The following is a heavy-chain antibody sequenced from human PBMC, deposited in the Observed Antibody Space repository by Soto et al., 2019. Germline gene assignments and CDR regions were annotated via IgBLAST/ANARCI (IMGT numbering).Heavy chain of an antibody. CDR1: GFTFDDYA. CDR3: AKTPARYTVTTDSYCDY. CDR2: ISWNSGSI. Sequence: EVQLVESGGGLVQPGRSLSLSCAASGFTFDDYAMHWVRQAPGKGLEWVSGISWNSGSIGYADSVKGRFTISRDNAKNSLYLQMNSLRAEDTALYYCAKTPARYTVTTDSYCDYWGQGTLVTVSS. V-gene: IGHV3-9*01. D-gene: IGHD4-17*01. J-gene: IGHJ4*02.